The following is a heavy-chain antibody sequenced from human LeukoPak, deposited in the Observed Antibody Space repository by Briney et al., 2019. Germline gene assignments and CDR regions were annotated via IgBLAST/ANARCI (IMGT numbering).Heavy chain of an antibody. CDR3: AKGQGYNYGDSIDY. CDR1: GFTFNNYA. CDR2: INGGGSS. D-gene: IGHD5-18*01. Sequence: SGGSLRLSCAASGFTFNNYAMTWVRQAPGKGLEWVSVINGGGSSYYADSVKGRFTVSRDNSKNTLYLQMSSLRDEDTAVYYCAKGQGYNYGDSIDYWGQGTLVTVSS. J-gene: IGHJ4*02. V-gene: IGHV3-23*01.